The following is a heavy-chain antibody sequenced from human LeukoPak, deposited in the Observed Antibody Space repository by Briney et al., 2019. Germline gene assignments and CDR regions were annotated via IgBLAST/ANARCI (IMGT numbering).Heavy chain of an antibody. Sequence: GGSLRLSCTASGFTFSSYGVHWVRQAPGKGLEWVAVIWYDGSNKYYADPVKGRFTISRDNSNNTLYLQMNSLRAEDTAVYYCARRITMVRGVYGMDVWGQGTTVTVSS. J-gene: IGHJ6*02. CDR3: ARRITMVRGVYGMDV. V-gene: IGHV3-33*01. CDR2: IWYDGSNK. CDR1: GFTFSSYG. D-gene: IGHD3-10*01.